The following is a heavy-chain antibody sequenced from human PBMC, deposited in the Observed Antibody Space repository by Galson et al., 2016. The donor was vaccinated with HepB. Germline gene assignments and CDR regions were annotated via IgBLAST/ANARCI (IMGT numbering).Heavy chain of an antibody. V-gene: IGHV3-23*01. Sequence: SLRLSCAGSGFTFRAYAMSWVRQAPGKGLEWVSGISANDGSTYYADSVRGRFTISRDNSKNTLYLQMNSLRVEDTAVYYCAKVPQHPIVETAAVMWNPFLHWGQGAPVTVSS. CDR1: GFTFRAYA. CDR2: ISANDGST. CDR3: AKVPQHPIVETAAVMWNPFLH. D-gene: IGHD2-2*01. J-gene: IGHJ4*02.